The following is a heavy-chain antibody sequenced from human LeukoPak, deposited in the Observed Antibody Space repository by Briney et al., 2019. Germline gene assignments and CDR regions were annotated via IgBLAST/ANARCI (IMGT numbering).Heavy chain of an antibody. CDR2: IYYSGST. J-gene: IGHJ4*02. Sequence: SETLSLTCTVSGGSISSYYWGWIRQPPRKGLEWIGSIYYSGSTYYNPSLKSRVTISVDTSKNQFSLKLSSVTAADTAVYYCARGIAVAAHFDYWGQGTLVTVSS. V-gene: IGHV4-39*07. CDR3: ARGIAVAAHFDY. D-gene: IGHD6-19*01. CDR1: GGSISSYY.